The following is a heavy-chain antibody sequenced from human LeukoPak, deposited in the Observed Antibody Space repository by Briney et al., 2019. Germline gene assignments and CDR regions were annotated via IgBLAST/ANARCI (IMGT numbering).Heavy chain of an antibody. Sequence: GGSLRLSCAASGFTFSTYAMDWVRQAPGKGLEWVSYLSSSSSVIYHADSVKGRFTISRDNAKNSLYLQMDSLGAEDTAIYFCARDRYYFDSSGFSYMDVWGKGTTVTISS. J-gene: IGHJ6*03. D-gene: IGHD3-22*01. CDR3: ARDRYYFDSSGFSYMDV. V-gene: IGHV3-48*01. CDR1: GFTFSTYA. CDR2: LSSSSSVI.